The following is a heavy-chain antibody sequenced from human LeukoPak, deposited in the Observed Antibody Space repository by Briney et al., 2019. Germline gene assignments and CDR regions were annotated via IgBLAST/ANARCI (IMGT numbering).Heavy chain of an antibody. CDR3: VRDRVVDGRSGEFSGY. D-gene: IGHD3-10*01. Sequence: GGSLRLSCAASGFTFSSYSMNWVRQAPGKGLEWVSSISTSSSYIHYADSVKGRFTISRDNAKNSLYLQMNSLRVEDTSLYYCVRDRVVDGRSGEFSGYWGQGTLVTVSS. CDR2: ISTSSSYI. CDR1: GFTFSSYS. V-gene: IGHV3-21*01. J-gene: IGHJ4*02.